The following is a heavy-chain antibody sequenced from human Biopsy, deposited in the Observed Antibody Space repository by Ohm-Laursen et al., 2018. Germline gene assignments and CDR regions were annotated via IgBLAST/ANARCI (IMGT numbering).Heavy chain of an antibody. J-gene: IGHJ6*02. CDR2: IYYSGST. D-gene: IGHD6-13*01. V-gene: IGHV4-59*07. Sequence: SDTLSLTCTVSGGSISSDYWSWIRQTPGKGLEWIGYIYYSGSTNYNPSLKSRVTISVDTSKNQFSLRLNSVTAADTAVYYCARGLLKTKYTTSWYGLATYPKPSGYYYWGLDVWGQGTTVTVSS. CDR3: ARGLLKTKYTTSWYGLATYPKPSGYYYWGLDV. CDR1: GGSISSDY.